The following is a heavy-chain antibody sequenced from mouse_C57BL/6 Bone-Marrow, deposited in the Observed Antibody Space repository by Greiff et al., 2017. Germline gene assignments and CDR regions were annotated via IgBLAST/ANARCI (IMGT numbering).Heavy chain of an antibody. CDR1: GYTFTSYW. Sequence: VQLQQPGAELVMPGASVKLSCKASGYTFTSYWMHWVKQRPGQGLEWIGNIDPSNGGTNYNEKFKSKATLTVDKSSSTAYMQLSSLTSEDSAVYCCARRDGGVSLAYWGQGTRVTVSA. V-gene: IGHV1-53*01. D-gene: IGHD2-1*01. CDR3: ARRDGGVSLAY. J-gene: IGHJ3*01. CDR2: IDPSNGGT.